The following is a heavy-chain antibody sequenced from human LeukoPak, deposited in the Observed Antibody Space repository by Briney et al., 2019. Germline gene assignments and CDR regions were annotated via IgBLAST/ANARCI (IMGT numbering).Heavy chain of an antibody. CDR1: GFTFHDYA. CDR2: ISFDGGSK. V-gene: IGHV3-43D*04. CDR3: AELGITMIGGV. D-gene: IGHD3-10*02. Sequence: GGSLRLSCAASGFTFHDYAMHWVRQAPGKGLEWVSLISFDGGSKYYADSVKGRFTISRDNSKNSLYLQMNSLRAEDTAVYYCAELGITMIGGVWGKGTTVTISS. J-gene: IGHJ6*04.